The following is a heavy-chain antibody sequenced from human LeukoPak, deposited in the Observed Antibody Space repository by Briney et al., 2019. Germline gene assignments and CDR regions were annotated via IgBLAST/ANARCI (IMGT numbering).Heavy chain of an antibody. V-gene: IGHV5-10-1*01. CDR3: ARSVRYYDSSGYYSEYFQH. CDR1: GYSFTSYW. CDR2: IDPSDSYT. J-gene: IGHJ1*01. Sequence: GESLKISCKGSGYSFTSYWISWVRQMPGKGLEWMGRIDPSDSYTNYSPSFQGHVTISADTSIGTAYLQWSSLKASDTAMYYCARSVRYYDSSGYYSEYFQHWGQGTLVTVSS. D-gene: IGHD3-22*01.